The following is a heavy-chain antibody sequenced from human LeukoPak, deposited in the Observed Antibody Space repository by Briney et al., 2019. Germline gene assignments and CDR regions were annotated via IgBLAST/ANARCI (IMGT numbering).Heavy chain of an antibody. Sequence: GASVKVSCKASGGTFSSYAISWVRQAPGQGLEWMGGIIPIFGTANYAQKFQGRVTITTDESTSTAYMELSSLRSEDTAVYYCASAPFTYCSSTSCYPFDYWGQGTLVTVSS. J-gene: IGHJ4*02. V-gene: IGHV1-69*05. CDR3: ASAPFTYCSSTSCYPFDY. CDR2: IIPIFGTA. CDR1: GGTFSSYA. D-gene: IGHD2-2*01.